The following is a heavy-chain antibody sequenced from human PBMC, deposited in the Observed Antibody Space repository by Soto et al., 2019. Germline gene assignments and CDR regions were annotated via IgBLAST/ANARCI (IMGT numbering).Heavy chain of an antibody. Sequence: PLLTLCVTYSVAEGSSVDLGGRWILKQTRKGLEWIGYIFYSGNTNYNPSLKSRVTISVDTSRNQFSLKLSSVTAADTAVYFCARHRGDAYDYIWGKYNWFAPWGQGTLVTVSS. CDR1: EGSSVDLG. J-gene: IGHJ5*02. D-gene: IGHD3-16*01. CDR2: IFYSGNT. CDR3: ARHRGDAYDYIWGKYNWFAP. V-gene: IGHV4-59*08.